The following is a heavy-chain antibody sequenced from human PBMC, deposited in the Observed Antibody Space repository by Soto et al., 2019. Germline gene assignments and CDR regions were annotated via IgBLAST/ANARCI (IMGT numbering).Heavy chain of an antibody. CDR2: INPSGGST. CDR3: ARDGRSSYSSGWYYFDY. D-gene: IGHD6-19*01. V-gene: IGHV1-46*01. CDR1: GTTLPSSY. J-gene: IGHJ4*02. Sequence: QVQLVQSGAEVKKPGASVKVSCKASGTTLPSSYMHWVGQAPEKGFNGMGIINPSGGSTGYAQKFQGRVTMTRDTSTSTVYMELSSLRSEDTAVYYCARDGRSSYSSGWYYFDYWGQGTLVTVSS.